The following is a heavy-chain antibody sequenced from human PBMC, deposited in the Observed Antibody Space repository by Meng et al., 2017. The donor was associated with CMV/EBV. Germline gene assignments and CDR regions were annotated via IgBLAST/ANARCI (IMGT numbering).Heavy chain of an antibody. Sequence: FSTYAMHWVRQAPGKWLEWVALISYDGINKYYADSVTGRFTISRDDSKNTLYMQMNSLKTEDTAVYYCARAKHLGYCSAGSCYSMGYWGQGSLVTVSS. J-gene: IGHJ4*02. V-gene: IGHV3-30-3*01. CDR2: ISYDGINK. CDR3: ARAKHLGYCSAGSCYSMGY. CDR1: FSTYA. D-gene: IGHD2-15*01.